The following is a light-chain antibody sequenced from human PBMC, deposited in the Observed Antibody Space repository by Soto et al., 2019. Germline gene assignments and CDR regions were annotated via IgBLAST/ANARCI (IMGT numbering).Light chain of an antibody. V-gene: IGKV3-15*01. CDR2: AAS. J-gene: IGKJ2*01. CDR1: QSVRSN. CDR3: QHYNPWPG. Sequence: EIVMTQSPATLSVSPGERATLSCRASQSVRSNLGWYQQKPGQAPRLLIYAASTRATGIPARFSGSGSETEFSLTISSLQSEDFAVYYCQHYNPWPGFGQGTKLEIK.